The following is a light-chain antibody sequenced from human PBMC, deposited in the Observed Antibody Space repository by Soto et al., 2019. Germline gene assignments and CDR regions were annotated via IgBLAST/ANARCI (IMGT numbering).Light chain of an antibody. J-gene: IGKJ5*01. CDR2: DAS. CDR3: QKYNSAPFT. V-gene: IGKV1-5*01. CDR1: QTISSW. Sequence: DIQMTQSPSSLSASVEDRVIITCRASQTISSWLAWYQQKPGKAPKVLIYDASTLESGVPSRFSGSGSGTEFTLTISILQPEDVATYYCQKYNSAPFTVGQGTRREIK.